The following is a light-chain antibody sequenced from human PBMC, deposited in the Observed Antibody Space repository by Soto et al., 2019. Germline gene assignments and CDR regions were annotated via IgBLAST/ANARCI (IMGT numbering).Light chain of an antibody. CDR3: SSYTSSSTPLV. CDR2: EVS. CDR1: SSDVGGYNY. Sequence: QSALTQPAYVSGSPGQSITISCTGTSSDVGGYNYVSWYQQHPGKAPKLMIYEVSNRPSGVSNRFSGSKSGNTASLTISGLQAEDEAEYYCSSYTSSSTPLVFGTGTKLTVL. J-gene: IGLJ1*01. V-gene: IGLV2-14*01.